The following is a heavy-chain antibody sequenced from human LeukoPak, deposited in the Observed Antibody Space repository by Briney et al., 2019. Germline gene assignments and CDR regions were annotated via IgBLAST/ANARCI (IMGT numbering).Heavy chain of an antibody. Sequence: SVKVSCKASGGTFSSYAISWVRQAPGQGLEWMGRIIPIFGTANYAQKFQGRVTITADKSTSTAYMELSSLRSEDTAVYYCASYLGIQLWLGFDYWGQGTLVTVSS. D-gene: IGHD5-18*01. CDR3: ASYLGIQLWLGFDY. CDR2: IIPIFGTA. CDR1: GGTFSSYA. J-gene: IGHJ4*02. V-gene: IGHV1-69*06.